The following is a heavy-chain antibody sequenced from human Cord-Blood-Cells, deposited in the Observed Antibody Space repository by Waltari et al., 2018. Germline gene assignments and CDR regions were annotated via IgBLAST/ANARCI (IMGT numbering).Heavy chain of an antibody. CDR3: ARDQGTGALVQIYGMDV. J-gene: IGHJ6*02. CDR2: INPNSGGT. V-gene: IGHV1-2*04. D-gene: IGHD7-27*01. CDR1: GYTFTGYY. Sequence: QVQLVQSGAEVKKPGASVKVSCKASGYTFTGYYMHWVRQAPGQGLEWMGWINPNSGGTNYAQKFQGWVTMTRDTSISTAHMELRRLGSDGTAVYYCARDQGTGALVQIYGMDVWGQGTTVTVSS.